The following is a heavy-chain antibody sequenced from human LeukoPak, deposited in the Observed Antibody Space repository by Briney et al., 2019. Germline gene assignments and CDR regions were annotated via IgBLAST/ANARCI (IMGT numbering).Heavy chain of an antibody. V-gene: IGHV3-23*01. CDR3: AIMHRYYDGSGYWVQ. CDR1: GFTFSSYA. D-gene: IGHD3-22*01. J-gene: IGHJ4*02. Sequence: GGSLRLSCAASGFTFSSYAMSWVRQAPGKGLEWVSGISTTGDTTSHADSVRGRFTISRDNPRRTLYMEMNSLRAEDTAVYYCAIMHRYYDGSGYWVQWGQGTLVTVSS. CDR2: ISTTGDTT.